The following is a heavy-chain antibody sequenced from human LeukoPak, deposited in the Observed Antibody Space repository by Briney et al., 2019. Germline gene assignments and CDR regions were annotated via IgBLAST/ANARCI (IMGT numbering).Heavy chain of an antibody. D-gene: IGHD1-26*01. CDR2: ISSTSSTR. CDR1: GYTFSSFG. CDR3: ARDLISGHYTFDY. Sequence: PGGALRLSCATDGYTFSSFGMNWVRQAPGKGLEGVSYISSTSSTREYADSVKGRFTVSRDNAKKSLYLQMNSLRDDDTAVYYCARDLISGHYTFDYWGQGTLVTVSS. V-gene: IGHV3-48*02. J-gene: IGHJ4*02.